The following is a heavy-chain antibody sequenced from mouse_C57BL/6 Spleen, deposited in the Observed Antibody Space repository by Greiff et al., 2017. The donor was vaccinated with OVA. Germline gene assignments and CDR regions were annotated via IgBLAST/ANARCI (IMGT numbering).Heavy chain of an antibody. Sequence: QVQLQQSGAELVRPGTSVKVSCKASGYAFTNYLIEWVKQRPGQGLEWIGVINPGSGGTNYNEKFKGKATLTADKSSSTAYMQLSSLTSEDSAVYFCARKFGYDAAMDYWGQGTSVTVSS. CDR2: INPGSGGT. J-gene: IGHJ4*01. CDR3: ARKFGYDAAMDY. CDR1: GYAFTNYL. D-gene: IGHD2-2*01. V-gene: IGHV1-54*01.